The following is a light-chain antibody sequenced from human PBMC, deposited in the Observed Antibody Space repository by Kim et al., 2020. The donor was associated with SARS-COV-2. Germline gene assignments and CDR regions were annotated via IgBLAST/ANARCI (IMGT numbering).Light chain of an antibody. CDR1: SGHSTYA. Sequence: QLVLTQSPSASASLGASVKLTCTLSSGHSTYAIAWHQQQPEKGPRYLMKLHSDGSHNKGDGIPDRFSGSSSGAERHLTISSLQSEDEADYYCQTWGTGIRVFGGGTQLTVL. CDR2: LHSDGSH. CDR3: QTWGTGIRV. V-gene: IGLV4-69*01. J-gene: IGLJ3*02.